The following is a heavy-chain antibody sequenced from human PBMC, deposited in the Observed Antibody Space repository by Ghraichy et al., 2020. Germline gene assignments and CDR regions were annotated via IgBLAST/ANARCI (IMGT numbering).Heavy chain of an antibody. CDR1: GFTFSSYW. J-gene: IGHJ4*02. V-gene: IGHV3-74*01. CDR3: AREAAVWEGPFDY. Sequence: GGSLRLSCAASGFTFSSYWMHWVRQAPGKGLVWVSRINSDGSSTSYADSVKGRFTISRDNAKNTLYLQMNSLRAEDTAVYYCAREAAVWEGPFDYWGQGTLVTVSS. D-gene: IGHD6-25*01. CDR2: INSDGSST.